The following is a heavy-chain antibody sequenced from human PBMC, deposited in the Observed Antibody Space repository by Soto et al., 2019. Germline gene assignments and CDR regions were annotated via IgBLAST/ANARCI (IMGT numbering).Heavy chain of an antibody. J-gene: IGHJ4*02. Sequence: QVQLQQWGAGLLKPSETLSLTCAVYGGSFSGYYWSWIRQPPGKGLEWIGEINHSGSTNYNPSLKSRVTISVDTSKNQFSLKLSSVTAADTAVYYCATRFYSSSSLVDYWGQGTLVTVSS. D-gene: IGHD6-6*01. CDR1: GGSFSGYY. CDR2: INHSGST. V-gene: IGHV4-34*01. CDR3: ATRFYSSSSLVDY.